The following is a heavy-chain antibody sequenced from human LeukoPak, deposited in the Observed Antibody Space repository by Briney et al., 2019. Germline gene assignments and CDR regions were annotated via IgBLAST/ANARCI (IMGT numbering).Heavy chain of an antibody. CDR2: IYHSGST. CDR3: ARSAWGYAFDI. D-gene: IGHD7-27*01. J-gene: IGHJ3*02. V-gene: IGHV4-38-2*01. CDR1: GYSISSGYY. Sequence: PSETLSLTCAVSGYSISSGYYWGWIRQPPGKGLEWIGSIYHSGSTYYNPSLKSRVTISVDTSKNQFSLKLSSVTAADTAVYYCARSAWGYAFDIWGRGTMVTVSS.